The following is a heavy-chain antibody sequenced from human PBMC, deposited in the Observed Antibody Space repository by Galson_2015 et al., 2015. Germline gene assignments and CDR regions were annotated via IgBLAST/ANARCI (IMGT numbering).Heavy chain of an antibody. V-gene: IGHV4-39*01. CDR1: GGSISSSSYY. CDR3: ARQPHYYDSGGWFDP. CDR2: IYYSGST. J-gene: IGHJ5*02. D-gene: IGHD3-22*01. Sequence: LSLTCTVSGGSISSSSYYWGWIRQPPGKGLEWIGSIYYSGSTYYNPSLKSRVTISVDTSKNQFSLKLSSVTAADTAVYYCARQPHYYDSGGWFDPWGQGTLVTVSS.